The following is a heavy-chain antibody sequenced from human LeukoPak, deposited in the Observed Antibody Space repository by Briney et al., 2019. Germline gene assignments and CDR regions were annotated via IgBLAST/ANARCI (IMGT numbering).Heavy chain of an antibody. V-gene: IGHV3-21*04. CDR3: ARDSFLVRGEDYYYYGMGV. CDR2: SSSSGTYK. J-gene: IGHJ6*02. D-gene: IGHD3-10*01. CDR1: GFSFSSYR. Sequence: PGGSLRLSCAASGFSFSSYRMNWVRQSPGKGLEWVSRSSSSGTYKYYADSVKGRFTISRDNAKNSLYLQMNSLRAEDTAVYYCARDSFLVRGEDYYYYGMGVWGQGTTVTVSS.